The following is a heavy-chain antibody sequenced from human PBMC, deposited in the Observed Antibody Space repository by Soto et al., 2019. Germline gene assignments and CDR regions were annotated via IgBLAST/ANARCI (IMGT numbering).Heavy chain of an antibody. D-gene: IGHD1-26*01. CDR2: MSESGDVI. CDR3: AKKLYSGTYYDLES. J-gene: IGHJ1*01. CDR1: GFIFKDYA. Sequence: GGSLRLSCTGSGFIFKDYAMTWFRQGPGKGLEWVSTMSESGDVISYRDSVKGRFTMSRDMSNSTLYLEMNGLRAEDTAMYYCAKKLYSGTYYDLESWGPGTLVTVSS. V-gene: IGHV3-23*01.